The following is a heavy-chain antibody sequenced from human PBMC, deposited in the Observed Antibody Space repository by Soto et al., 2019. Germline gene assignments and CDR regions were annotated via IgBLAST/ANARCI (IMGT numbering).Heavy chain of an antibody. CDR2: ISDDGSNK. J-gene: IGHJ4*02. CDR1: GFTFSSYG. V-gene: IGHV3-30*18. D-gene: IGHD3-16*01. Sequence: QVQLVESGGGVVQPGRSLRLSCAASGFTFSSYGMHWVRQAPGKGLEWVAVISDDGSNKYYADSVKGRFTISRDNSKNTLYLQMNSLRAEDTAVYYCANGLGRYDYIWGEIDYWGQGTLVTVSS. CDR3: ANGLGRYDYIWGEIDY.